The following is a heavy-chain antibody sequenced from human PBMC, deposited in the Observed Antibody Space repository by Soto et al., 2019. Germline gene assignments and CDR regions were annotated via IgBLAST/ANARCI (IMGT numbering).Heavy chain of an antibody. D-gene: IGHD2-15*01. J-gene: IGHJ6*04. CDR3: ARGPDAASQFYSHHGMDV. CDR1: GDHLGAYS. V-gene: IGHV1-2*02. CDR2: MDPITGGT. Sequence: GSGKGCCKASGDHLGAYSTYLVRQAPGPGPEWVGLMDPITGGTDYEERLRDRVTMTRDTSSNTADMELRRMRSDDTAIYFCARGPDAASQFYSHHGMDVWGKGTTVTVSS.